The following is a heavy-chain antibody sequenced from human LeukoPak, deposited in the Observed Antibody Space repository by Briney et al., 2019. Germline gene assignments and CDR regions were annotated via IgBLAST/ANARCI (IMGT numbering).Heavy chain of an antibody. V-gene: IGHV4-39*01. CDR1: VGSISSSSYY. CDR3: AEYGSGSYYWFDP. J-gene: IGHJ5*02. Sequence: PSETLSLTCTVSVGSISSSSYYWAWIRQPPGKGLEWIGSIYFSGSTYYNPSLKSRVTISVDTSKNPLALKLSSVTAADTAVYYCAEYGSGSYYWFDPWDQGILVTVSS. CDR2: IYFSGST. D-gene: IGHD3-10*01.